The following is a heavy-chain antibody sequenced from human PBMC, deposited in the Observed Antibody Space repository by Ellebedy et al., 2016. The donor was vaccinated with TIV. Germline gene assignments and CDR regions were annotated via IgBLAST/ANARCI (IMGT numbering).Heavy chain of an antibody. CDR3: ARRGSYGDYAVQVNSWFDR. CDR2: IYQDGSTQ. CDR1: GFSSRSYW. J-gene: IGHJ5*02. Sequence: GGSLRLSCVASGFSSRSYWMSWVRQAPGKGLEWVANIYQDGSTQYYVDSVKGRFTISRDNAKNSLFLQMNSLRVEDTAVYYCARRGSYGDYAVQVNSWFDRWGRGTLVSVSS. D-gene: IGHD3-16*01. V-gene: IGHV3-7*01.